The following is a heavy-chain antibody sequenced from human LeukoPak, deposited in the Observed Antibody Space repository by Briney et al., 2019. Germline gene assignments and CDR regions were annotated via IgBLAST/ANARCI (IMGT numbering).Heavy chain of an antibody. D-gene: IGHD3-3*01. CDR1: GYTFTSYG. CDR2: ISAYNGNT. CDR3: ARDGGEDFWSGYYTVYYFDY. J-gene: IGHJ4*02. Sequence: ASVKVSCKASGYTFTSYGISWVRQAPGQGLEWMGWISAYNGNTNYARKLQGRVTMTTDTSTSTAYMELRSLRSDDTAVYYCARDGGEDFWSGYYTVYYFDYWGQGTLVTVSS. V-gene: IGHV1-18*01.